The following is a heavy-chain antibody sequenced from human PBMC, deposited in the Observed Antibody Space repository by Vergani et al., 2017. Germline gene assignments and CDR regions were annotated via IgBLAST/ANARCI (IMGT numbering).Heavy chain of an antibody. J-gene: IGHJ6*03. CDR3: AQGYSYFMDV. CDR1: GFSLSTGIMG. Sequence: QSTLKESGPTVVKPTQTLTLTCTFSGFSLSTGIMGVGWIRQPPGKALEWLALIYWNDDKRYSPSLKSRLTITKDTSKNQVVLTMTNMDPVDTATYYCAQGYSYFMDVWGKGTTVTVSS. CDR2: IYWNDDK. V-gene: IGHV2-5*01.